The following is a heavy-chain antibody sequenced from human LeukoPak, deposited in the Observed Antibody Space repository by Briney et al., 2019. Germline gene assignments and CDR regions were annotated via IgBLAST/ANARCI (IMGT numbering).Heavy chain of an antibody. CDR3: ARGRDNWFDP. CDR2: MNPNSGNT. Sequence: ASVKVSCKASGYTFTNYDINWVRQATGQGLEWMGYMNPNSGNTGYAQKFQDRVTITSDTSISTAYMELSSLRSDDTAVYYCARGRDNWFDPWGQGTLVTVSS. J-gene: IGHJ5*02. CDR1: GYTFTNYD. D-gene: IGHD2-21*01. V-gene: IGHV1-8*03.